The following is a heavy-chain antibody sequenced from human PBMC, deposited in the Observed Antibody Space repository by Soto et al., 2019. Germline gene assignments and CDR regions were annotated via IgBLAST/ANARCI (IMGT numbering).Heavy chain of an antibody. CDR1: GYTLTELS. Sequence: ASVKVSCKVSGYTLTELSMHWVRQAPGKGLEWMGGFDPEDGETIYAQKFQGRVTMTEDTSTDTAYMELSSLRSEDTAVYYCATDVYYYGSGSYPRFDPWGQGTLVTVSS. CDR2: FDPEDGET. J-gene: IGHJ5*02. V-gene: IGHV1-24*01. CDR3: ATDVYYYGSGSYPRFDP. D-gene: IGHD3-10*01.